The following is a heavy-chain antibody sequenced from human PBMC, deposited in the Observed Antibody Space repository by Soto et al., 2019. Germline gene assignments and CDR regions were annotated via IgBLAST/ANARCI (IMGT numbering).Heavy chain of an antibody. CDR1: GFTFSSYV. Sequence: GGSLRLSCAASGFTFSSYVMHWVRQAPGKGLEWVAVIWYDGINKYYADSVKGRFTISRDNSKNTLYLQMNRLRAEDTAVYYCARDNRITGLLAEIDLWGGGTLLTV. D-gene: IGHD1-20*01. V-gene: IGHV3-33*08. CDR3: ARDNRITGLLAEIDL. CDR2: IWYDGINK. J-gene: IGHJ4*02.